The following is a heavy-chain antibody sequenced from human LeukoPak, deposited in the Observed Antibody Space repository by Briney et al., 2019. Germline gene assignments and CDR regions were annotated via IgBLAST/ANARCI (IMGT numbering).Heavy chain of an antibody. J-gene: IGHJ4*02. Sequence: GGSLRLSCAASGFTFSSYSMNWVRQAPGKGLEWVSYISSSSSTIYYADSVKGRFTTSRDNAKNSLYLQMNSLRAEDTVVYYCARDGRTVTRKAFDYWGQGTLVTVSS. CDR1: GFTFSSYS. V-gene: IGHV3-48*01. D-gene: IGHD4-17*01. CDR3: ARDGRTVTRKAFDY. CDR2: ISSSSSTI.